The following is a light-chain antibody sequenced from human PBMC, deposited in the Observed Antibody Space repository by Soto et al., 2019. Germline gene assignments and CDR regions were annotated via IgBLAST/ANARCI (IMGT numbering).Light chain of an antibody. V-gene: IGKV3-20*01. J-gene: IGKJ4*01. CDR2: GAS. Sequence: EIVLTQSPGTLSLSPGERATLSCRASQSVSSSYLAWYQQKPGQAPRLLIYGASSRATGIPDRFSGSGSGTDFTLTIIRLEPEDFAVYSSQQYDSSPLTLRGGTKVEIK. CDR3: QQYDSSPLT. CDR1: QSVSSSY.